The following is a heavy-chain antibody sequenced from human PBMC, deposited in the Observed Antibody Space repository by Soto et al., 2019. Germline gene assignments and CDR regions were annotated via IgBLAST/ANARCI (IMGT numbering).Heavy chain of an antibody. V-gene: IGHV3-23*01. CDR1: GFMFSTTD. D-gene: IGHD3-10*01. CDR2: IEGSGEIT. J-gene: IGHJ5*02. Sequence: PGGSLRLSCAASGFMFSTTDMSWVRQAPGKGLEWLTTIEGSGEITYYADSVKGRFTISRDNSKSTVYLQMDSLTADDTAVYFCVKNSGWFNTWGQGTRVTVSS. CDR3: VKNSGWFNT.